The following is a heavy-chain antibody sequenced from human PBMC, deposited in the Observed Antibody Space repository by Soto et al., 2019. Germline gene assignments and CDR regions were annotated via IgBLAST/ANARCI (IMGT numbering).Heavy chain of an antibody. CDR1: GFTFSNYA. J-gene: IGHJ4*02. D-gene: IGHD6-19*01. CDR3: AKDLVAARTY. CDR2: ISGDGGNT. V-gene: IGHV3-23*01. Sequence: DVQLLESGGGLVHPGESLRLSCAASGFTFSNYAMAWVRQAPGKGLEWVSSISGDGGNTYHADSVRGRFTISRDNSENTLYLQMRSLRAEDTAVYYCAKDLVAARTYWGRGALVTVSS.